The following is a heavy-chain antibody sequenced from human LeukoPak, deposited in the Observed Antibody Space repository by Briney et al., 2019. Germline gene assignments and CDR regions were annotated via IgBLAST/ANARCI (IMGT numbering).Heavy chain of an antibody. Sequence: GGSLRLSCAASGFTFRSYEMTWVRQAPGKGLEWVSYISGSGSTIYYTDSVKGLFTISRDNAKNSLYLQMNSLRAEDTAVYYCAGLVLDYWGQGTLVAVSS. V-gene: IGHV3-48*03. CDR1: GFTFRSYE. D-gene: IGHD6-19*01. CDR3: AGLVLDY. CDR2: ISGSGSTI. J-gene: IGHJ4*02.